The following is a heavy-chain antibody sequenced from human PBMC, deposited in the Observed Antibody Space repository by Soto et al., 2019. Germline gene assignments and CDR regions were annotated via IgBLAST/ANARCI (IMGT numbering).Heavy chain of an antibody. D-gene: IGHD1-26*01. V-gene: IGHV4-34*01. Sequence: PSETLSLTGALIGGSFSGYYGRWILQPPRKGLEWIGEIYHSGSTNYNPSLKSRVTISVDKSKNQFSLKLSSVAAAETAVYYCARKYGREDYYYYYGMDVWGQGTTVTVSS. J-gene: IGHJ6*02. CDR3: ARKYGREDYYYYYGMDV. CDR1: GGSFSGYY. CDR2: IYHSGST.